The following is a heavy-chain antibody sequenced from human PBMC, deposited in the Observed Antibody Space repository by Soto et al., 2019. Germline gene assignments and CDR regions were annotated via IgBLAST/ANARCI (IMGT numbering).Heavy chain of an antibody. V-gene: IGHV4-59*08. Sequence: QVQLQESGPGLVRPSETLSLTCTVSGGSITDRYYWSWIRQPPGKGLEWIGYMYYTGSTNYNPPLKSRVTMSADMSKNQVSLKLSSVTAADTAVYYCARRATVTKNDAFDIWGRGTMVTVSS. CDR2: MYYTGST. CDR1: GGSITDRYY. CDR3: ARRATVTKNDAFDI. J-gene: IGHJ3*02. D-gene: IGHD4-17*01.